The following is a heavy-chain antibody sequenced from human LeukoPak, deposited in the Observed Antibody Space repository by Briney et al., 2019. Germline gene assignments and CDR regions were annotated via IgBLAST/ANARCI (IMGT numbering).Heavy chain of an antibody. D-gene: IGHD3-16*01. Sequence: GESLKISCKGFGYKFSNYWIGWVRQRPGKGLEWMGIIYPGDSDTRYSPSFQGQVTISADKSISTAYLQWSSLKASDTAMYYCARTLGHAFDIWGQGTMVTVSS. J-gene: IGHJ3*02. CDR3: ARTLGHAFDI. CDR1: GYKFSNYW. V-gene: IGHV5-51*01. CDR2: IYPGDSDT.